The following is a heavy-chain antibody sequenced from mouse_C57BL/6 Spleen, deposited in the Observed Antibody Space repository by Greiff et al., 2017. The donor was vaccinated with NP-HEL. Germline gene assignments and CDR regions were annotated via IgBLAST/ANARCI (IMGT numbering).Heavy chain of an antibody. Sequence: EVHLVESGGDLVQPGGSLKLSCAASGFTFSSSGLSFFRQPPSHRLSLFAPLLSCGSYPYYPDSVKGRFTISRDNAKNTLYLQMSSLKSEDTAMYYCARHGGTTVVAHWYFDVWGTGTTVTVSS. D-gene: IGHD1-1*01. CDR3: ARHGGTTVVAHWYFDV. CDR2: LLSCGSYP. J-gene: IGHJ1*03. V-gene: IGHV5-6*01. CDR1: GFTFSSSG.